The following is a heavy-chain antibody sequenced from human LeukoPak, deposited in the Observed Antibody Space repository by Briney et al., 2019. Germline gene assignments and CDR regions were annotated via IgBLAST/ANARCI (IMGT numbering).Heavy chain of an antibody. V-gene: IGHV4-38-2*02. J-gene: IGHJ4*02. CDR2: IYHSGST. CDR1: GYSISNGYY. CDR3: ASLRERSYYARGFDY. D-gene: IGHD1-26*01. Sequence: SETLSLTCTVSGYSISNGYYWGWIRQPPGKGLEWIGSIYHSGSTYYNPSLKSRVTISVDTSKNQFSLKLSSVTAADTAVYYCASLRERSYYARGFDYWGQGTLVTVSS.